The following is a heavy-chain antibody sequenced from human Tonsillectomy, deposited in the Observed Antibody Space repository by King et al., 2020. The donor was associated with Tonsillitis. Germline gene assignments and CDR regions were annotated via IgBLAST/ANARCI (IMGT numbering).Heavy chain of an antibody. D-gene: IGHD1-1*01. CDR3: ARDNRWNDVGGWFDP. Sequence: QLVQSGAEVKKPGASVKVSCKASGFIFTGHYMHWLRQAPGQGLEWMGWINLNSGGTDYAQRFQGRVTMTRDTSITTAYMELGGLRSDDTAVYYCARDNRWNDVGGWFDPWGQGTLVTVSS. V-gene: IGHV1-2*02. J-gene: IGHJ5*02. CDR2: INLNSGGT. CDR1: GFIFTGHY.